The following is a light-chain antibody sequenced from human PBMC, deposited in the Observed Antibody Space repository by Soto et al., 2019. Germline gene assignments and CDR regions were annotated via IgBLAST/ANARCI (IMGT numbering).Light chain of an antibody. CDR1: SSNIGSNT. CDR2: SNN. V-gene: IGLV1-44*01. Sequence: QSVLTQPPSASGTPGQRVTSSCSGSSSNIGSNTVNWYQQLPGTAPKLLIYSNNQRPSGVPDRFSGSKSGTSASLAISVLQSEDEADYYCAAWDDSLNALVFGGGTKVTVL. CDR3: AAWDDSLNALV. J-gene: IGLJ2*01.